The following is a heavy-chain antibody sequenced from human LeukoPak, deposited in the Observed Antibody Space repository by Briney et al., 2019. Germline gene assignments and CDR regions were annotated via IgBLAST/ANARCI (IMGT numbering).Heavy chain of an antibody. CDR1: GSSISSGGYY. D-gene: IGHD3-22*01. CDR2: IYYSGST. J-gene: IGHJ4*02. Sequence: SETLSLTCTVSGSSISSGGYYWSWIRQHPGKGLEWIGYIYYSGSTYYNPSLKSRVTISVDTSKNQFSLKLSSVTAADTAVYYCAAESITMIVVAGGVDYWGQGTLVTVSS. V-gene: IGHV4-31*03. CDR3: AAESITMIVVAGGVDY.